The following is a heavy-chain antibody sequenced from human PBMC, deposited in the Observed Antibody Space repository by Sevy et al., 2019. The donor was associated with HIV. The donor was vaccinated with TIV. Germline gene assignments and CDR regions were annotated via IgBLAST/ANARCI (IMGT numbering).Heavy chain of an antibody. V-gene: IGHV3-11*06. CDR3: ARVRYNYGQHYFDY. Sequence: GGSLRLSCAASGFTFSYAWMSWVRQAPGKGLEWVSDISTSSNYINYADSVKGRFTISRHNAKNSLYLQMNSLRAEDTAVYFCARVRYNYGQHYFDYWGQGTLVTVSS. CDR2: ISTSSNYI. D-gene: IGHD5-18*01. CDR1: GFTFSYAW. J-gene: IGHJ4*02.